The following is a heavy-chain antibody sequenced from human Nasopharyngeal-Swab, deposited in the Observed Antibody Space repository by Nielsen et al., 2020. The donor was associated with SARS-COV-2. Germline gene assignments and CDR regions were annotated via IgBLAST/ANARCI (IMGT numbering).Heavy chain of an antibody. CDR2: IGSSEGGV. V-gene: IGHV1-46*01. CDR3: ARPNYCNGRGCYGATHNWFDP. J-gene: IGHJ5*02. Sequence: ASVKVSCKASGFTFTSYLMHWVRQAPGQGLEWMGAIGSSEGGVTYAQKFQGRVTMTRDTSTGTVYMELRSLRSDDTAVYYCARPNYCNGRGCYGATHNWFDPWGQGTLVTVSS. CDR1: GFTFTSYL. D-gene: IGHD2-15*01.